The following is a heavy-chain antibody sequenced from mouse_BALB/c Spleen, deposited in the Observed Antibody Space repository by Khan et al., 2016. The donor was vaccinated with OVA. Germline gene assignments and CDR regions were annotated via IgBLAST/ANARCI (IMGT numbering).Heavy chain of an antibody. V-gene: IGHV1S22*01. J-gene: IGHJ3*01. CDR2: IYPGSGST. CDR1: GYTFTSYW. Sequence: LKQSGSELVRPGASVKLSCKASGYTFTSYWMHWVKQRPGQGLEWIGDIYPGSGSTNYDEKFKSKATLTVDTSSSPAYMQLSSLTSEDSAVYYCTRWSYWFAYWGQGTLVTVSA. D-gene: IGHD2-12*01. CDR3: TRWSYWFAY.